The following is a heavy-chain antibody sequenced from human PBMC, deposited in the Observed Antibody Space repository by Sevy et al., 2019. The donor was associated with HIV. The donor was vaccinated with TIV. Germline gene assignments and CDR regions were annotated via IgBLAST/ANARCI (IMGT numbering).Heavy chain of an antibody. CDR2: IWYDGSNK. J-gene: IGHJ3*02. V-gene: IGHV3-33*01. CDR1: GFTFSSYG. D-gene: IGHD3-16*01. Sequence: GSLRLSCAASGFTFSSYGMHWVRQAPGKGLEWVAVIWYDGSNKYYADSVKGRFTISRDNSKNTLYLQMNSLRAEDTAVYYCARRLRLGGSQASDAFDIWGQGTMVTVSS. CDR3: ARRLRLGGSQASDAFDI.